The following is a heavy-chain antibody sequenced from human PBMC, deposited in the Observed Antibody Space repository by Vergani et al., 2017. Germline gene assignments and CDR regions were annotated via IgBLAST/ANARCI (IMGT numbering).Heavy chain of an antibody. CDR3: ARDEEIVYYDFWSGYAKFDY. D-gene: IGHD3-3*01. Sequence: EVQLVESGGGLVKPGGSLRLSCAASGFTFSSYSMNWVRQAPGKGLEWVSSISSSSSYIYYADSVKGRFTISRDNAKNSLYLQMNSLRAEDTAVYYCARDEEIVYYDFWSGYAKFDYWGQGTLVTVSS. V-gene: IGHV3-21*01. CDR2: ISSSSSYI. CDR1: GFTFSSYS. J-gene: IGHJ4*02.